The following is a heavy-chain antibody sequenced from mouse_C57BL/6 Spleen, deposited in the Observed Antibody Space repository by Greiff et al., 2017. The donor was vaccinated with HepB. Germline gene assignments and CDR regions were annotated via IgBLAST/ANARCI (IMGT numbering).Heavy chain of an antibody. CDR2: IYPRDGSN. V-gene: IGHV1-85*01. Sequence: QVHVKQSGPELVKPGASVKLSCKASGYTFTSYDINWVKQRPGQGLEWIGWIYPRDGSNKYNEKFKGKATLTVDTSSSTAYMELHSLTSEDSAVYFCARHYGSSRTWYFDVWGTGTTVTVSS. J-gene: IGHJ1*03. CDR1: GYTFTSYD. D-gene: IGHD1-1*01. CDR3: ARHYGSSRTWYFDV.